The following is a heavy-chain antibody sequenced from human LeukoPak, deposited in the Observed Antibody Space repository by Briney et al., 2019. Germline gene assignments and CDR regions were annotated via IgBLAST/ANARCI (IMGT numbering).Heavy chain of an antibody. Sequence: SETLSLTCTVSGYSISSGYYWGWIRQPPGKGLEWIGSIYHSGSTYYNPSLKSRVTISVDTSKNQFSLKLSSVTAVDTAVYYCARDRGPGATPTYWGQGTLVTVSS. D-gene: IGHD1-26*01. CDR2: IYHSGST. CDR3: ARDRGPGATPTY. V-gene: IGHV4-38-2*02. J-gene: IGHJ4*02. CDR1: GYSISSGYY.